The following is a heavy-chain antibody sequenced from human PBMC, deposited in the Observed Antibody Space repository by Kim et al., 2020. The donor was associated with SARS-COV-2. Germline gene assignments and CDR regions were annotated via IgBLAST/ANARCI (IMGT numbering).Heavy chain of an antibody. J-gene: IGHJ6*02. CDR2: TRNKANSYTT. CDR1: GFTFSDPY. D-gene: IGHD2-2*01. V-gene: IGHV3-72*01. CDR3: AREDIVVVPAAIPYYSYGMDV. Sequence: GGSLRLSCAASGFTFSDPYMDWVRQAPGKGLEWVGRTRNKANSYTTEYAASVKGRFTISRDDSKNSLYLQMNSLKTEDTAVYYCAREDIVVVPAAIPYYSYGMDVWGQGTTVTVSS.